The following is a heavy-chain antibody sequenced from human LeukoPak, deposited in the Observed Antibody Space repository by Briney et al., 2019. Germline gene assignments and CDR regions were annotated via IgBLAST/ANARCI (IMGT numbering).Heavy chain of an antibody. CDR2: INPNSGGT. J-gene: IGHJ3*02. D-gene: IGHD3-10*01. CDR1: GYTFTGYY. Sequence: ASVKVSCKASGYTFTGYYMHWVRQAPGPGLEWMGRINPNSGGTNYAQKFQGRVTMTRDTSISTAYMELSRLRSDDTAVYYCARDRVLLWFGELSPDIWGQGTMVTVSS. V-gene: IGHV1-2*06. CDR3: ARDRVLLWFGELSPDI.